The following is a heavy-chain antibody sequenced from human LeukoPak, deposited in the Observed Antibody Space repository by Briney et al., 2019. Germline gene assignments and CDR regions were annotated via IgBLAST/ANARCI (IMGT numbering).Heavy chain of an antibody. CDR2: ISGSGGST. V-gene: IGHV3-23*01. J-gene: IGHJ4*02. Sequence: GGSLRLSCAASGFTLSSYAMSWVRQAPGKGLEWVSAISGSGGSTYYADSVKGRFTISRDNSKNTLYLQMNSLRAEDTAVYYCAKDGCSITSCHLDYWGQGTLVTVSS. CDR3: AKDGCSITSCHLDY. CDR1: GFTLSSYA. D-gene: IGHD2-2*01.